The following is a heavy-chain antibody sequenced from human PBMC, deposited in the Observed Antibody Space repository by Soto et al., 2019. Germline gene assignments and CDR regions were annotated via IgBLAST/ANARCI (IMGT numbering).Heavy chain of an antibody. CDR3: ARDDYDSSGYYYVFMGPRPPYYYYGMDV. J-gene: IGHJ6*02. CDR1: GFTFSSYG. D-gene: IGHD3-22*01. Sequence: QVQLVESGGGVVQPGRSLRLSCAASGFTFSSYGMHWVRQAPGKGLEWVAVIWYDGSNKYYADSVKGRFTISRDNSKNARYLQMXXRXAXXTAVYYWARDDYDSSGYYYVFMGPRPPYYYYGMDVWGQGTTVTVSS. V-gene: IGHV3-33*01. CDR2: IWYDGSNK.